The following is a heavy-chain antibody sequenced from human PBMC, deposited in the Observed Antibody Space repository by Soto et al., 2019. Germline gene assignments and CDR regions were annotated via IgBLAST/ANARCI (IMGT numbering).Heavy chain of an antibody. D-gene: IGHD3-22*01. CDR3: TTDPVTMIVVVPSSG. J-gene: IGHJ4*02. CDR1: FSQDL. CDR2: IKSKTDGGTT. Sequence: FSQDLMNWGPPAPGKGLEWVGRIKSKTDGGTTDYAAPVKGRFTISRDDSKNTLYLQMNSLKTEDTAVYYCTTDPVTMIVVVPSSGWGQGTLVTVSS. V-gene: IGHV3-15*07.